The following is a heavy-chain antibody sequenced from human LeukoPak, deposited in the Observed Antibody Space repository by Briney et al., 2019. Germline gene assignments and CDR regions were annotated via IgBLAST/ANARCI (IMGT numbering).Heavy chain of an antibody. D-gene: IGHD3-10*01. CDR2: IYYSGST. Sequence: PSETLSLTCTVSGGSISSYYWSWIRQPPGKGLEWIGYIYYSGSTNYNPSLKSRVTISVDTSKNQFSLKLSSVTAADTAVYYCARDSGLLWFGEYTPYAFDIWGQGTMVTVSS. CDR3: ARDSGLLWFGEYTPYAFDI. CDR1: GGSISSYY. V-gene: IGHV4-59*01. J-gene: IGHJ3*02.